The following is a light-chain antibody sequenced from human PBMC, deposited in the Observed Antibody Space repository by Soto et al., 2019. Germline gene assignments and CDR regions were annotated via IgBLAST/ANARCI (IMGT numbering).Light chain of an antibody. CDR3: QQYGSSLWT. V-gene: IGKV3-20*01. CDR1: QSVSSSY. Sequence: EVVLTQSPVILSLSPGEGVTLSCRASQSVSSSYLAWYQQKPGQAPRLLIYGASSRATGIPDRFSGSGSGTDFTLTISRLEPEDFAVYYCQQYGSSLWTFGQGTKVDIK. CDR2: GAS. J-gene: IGKJ1*01.